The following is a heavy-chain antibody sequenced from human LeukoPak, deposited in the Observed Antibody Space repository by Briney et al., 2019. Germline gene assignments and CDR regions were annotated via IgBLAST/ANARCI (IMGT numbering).Heavy chain of an antibody. CDR2: INHSGST. J-gene: IGHJ4*02. CDR1: GGSFSGYY. V-gene: IGHV4-34*01. Sequence: ETLSLTCAVYGGSFSGYYWSWIRQPPGKGLEWIGEINHSGSTNYNPSLKSRVTISVDTSKNQFSLKLSSVTAADTAVYYCARGLYYDSSGPWGQGTLVTVSS. CDR3: ARGLYYDSSGP. D-gene: IGHD3-22*01.